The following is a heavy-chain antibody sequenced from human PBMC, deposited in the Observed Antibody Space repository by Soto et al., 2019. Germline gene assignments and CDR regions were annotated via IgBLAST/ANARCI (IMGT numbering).Heavy chain of an antibody. Sequence: GGSLRLSCAASGFTFSSYWMSWVRQAPGKGLEWVANIKQDGSEKYYVDSVKGRFTISRDNAKNSLYLQMNSLRAEGTAVYYCARDPHYYDSSDAFDIWGQGTMVTVSS. CDR2: IKQDGSEK. D-gene: IGHD3-22*01. V-gene: IGHV3-7*01. CDR1: GFTFSSYW. CDR3: ARDPHYYDSSDAFDI. J-gene: IGHJ3*02.